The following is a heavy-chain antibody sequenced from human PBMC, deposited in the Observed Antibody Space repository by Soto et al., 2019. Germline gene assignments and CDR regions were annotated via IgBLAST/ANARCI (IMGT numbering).Heavy chain of an antibody. CDR3: ARRNGGDFDF. D-gene: IGHD2-8*01. V-gene: IGHV4-59*01. CDR1: GGSISSYY. J-gene: IGHJ4*02. CDR2: IYYSGST. Sequence: SETLSLTCTVSGGSISSYYWSWIRQPPGKGLEWIGYIYYSGSTNYNPSLKSRVTISVDTSKNQFSLKLSSVTAADTAVYYCARRNGGDFDFWRQGTLVTVSS.